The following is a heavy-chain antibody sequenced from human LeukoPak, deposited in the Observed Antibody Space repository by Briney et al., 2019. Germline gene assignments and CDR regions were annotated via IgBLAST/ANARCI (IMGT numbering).Heavy chain of an antibody. CDR3: ATETTVVTPYYFDY. CDR1: GASFSGFF. CDR2: IKFDGDT. D-gene: IGHD4-23*01. J-gene: IGHJ4*02. V-gene: IGHV4-34*01. Sequence: SETLSLTCGVSGASFSGFFWNWIRQSPEKGLEWIGEIKFDGDTNYDPSLKSRVTISVDTSKNQFSLKLSSVTAADTAVYYCATETTVVTPYYFDYWGQGTLVTVSS.